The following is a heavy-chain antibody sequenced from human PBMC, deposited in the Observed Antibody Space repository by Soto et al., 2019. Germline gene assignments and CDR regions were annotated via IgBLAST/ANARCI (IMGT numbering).Heavy chain of an antibody. CDR2: ISGSGGST. D-gene: IGHD3-10*01. CDR3: AKDIEWNLRGEGMDV. V-gene: IGHV3-23*01. Sequence: GGSLRLSCAASGFTFSSYAMSWVRQAPGKGLEWVSAISGSGGSTYYADSVKGRFTISRDNSKNTLYLQMNSLRAEDTAVYYCAKDIEWNLRGEGMDVWGQGTTVTVSS. CDR1: GFTFSSYA. J-gene: IGHJ6*02.